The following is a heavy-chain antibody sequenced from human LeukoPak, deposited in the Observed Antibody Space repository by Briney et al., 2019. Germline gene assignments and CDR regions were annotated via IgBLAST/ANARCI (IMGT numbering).Heavy chain of an antibody. CDR3: VRGTLGYRCSTTCSHFDS. J-gene: IGHJ4*02. Sequence: SETLSLTCTVSGGSISSGGYYWNWIRQHPGKGLEWVGYIDYSGTTYYNPSLRSRPTMSVDTSKNQFSLELSSVTAADTAVYYCVRGTLGYRCSTTCSHFDSWGQGTLVTVSS. D-gene: IGHD2-2*01. V-gene: IGHV4-31*03. CDR2: IDYSGTT. CDR1: GGSISSGGYY.